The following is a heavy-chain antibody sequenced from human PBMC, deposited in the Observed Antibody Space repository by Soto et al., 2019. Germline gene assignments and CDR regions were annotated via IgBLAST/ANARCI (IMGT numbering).Heavy chain of an antibody. Sequence: GGSLRLSCAASGFTFSSYAMSWVRQAPGKGLEWVSAISGSGGSTYYADSVKGRFTISRDNSKNTLYLQMNSLRAEDTAVYYCAKGLDDDTAMNYYYMDVWGKGTTVTVSS. D-gene: IGHD5-18*01. V-gene: IGHV3-23*01. CDR1: GFTFSSYA. J-gene: IGHJ6*03. CDR3: AKGLDDDTAMNYYYMDV. CDR2: ISGSGGST.